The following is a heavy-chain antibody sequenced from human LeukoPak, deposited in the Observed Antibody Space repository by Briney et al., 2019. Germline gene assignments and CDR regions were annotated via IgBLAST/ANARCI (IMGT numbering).Heavy chain of an antibody. CDR3: ARDLGLYYYDSSGYFDAFDI. Sequence: GGSLRLSCAASGFTFSSYSMNWVRQAPGKGLEWVSSISSSSSYIYYADSVKGRFTISRDNAKNSLYLQMNSLRAEDTAVYYCARDLGLYYYDSSGYFDAFDIWGQGTMVTVSS. CDR2: ISSSSSYI. V-gene: IGHV3-21*01. CDR1: GFTFSSYS. J-gene: IGHJ3*02. D-gene: IGHD3-22*01.